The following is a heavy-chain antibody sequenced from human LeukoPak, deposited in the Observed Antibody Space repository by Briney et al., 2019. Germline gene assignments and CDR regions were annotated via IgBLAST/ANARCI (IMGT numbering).Heavy chain of an antibody. Sequence: PSQTLSLTCTVSGGSISSGSYYWSWIRQPAGKGLEWIGRIYTSGSTNYNPSLKSRVTISVDTSKNQFSLKLSSVTAADTAVYYCARECLQYYYDSSGPDDAFDIWGQGTMVTVSS. CDR1: GGSISSGSYY. V-gene: IGHV4-61*02. CDR2: IYTSGST. CDR3: ARECLQYYYDSSGPDDAFDI. J-gene: IGHJ3*02. D-gene: IGHD3-22*01.